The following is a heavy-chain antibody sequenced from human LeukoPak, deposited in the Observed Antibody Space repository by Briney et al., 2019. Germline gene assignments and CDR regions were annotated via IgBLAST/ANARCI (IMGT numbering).Heavy chain of an antibody. V-gene: IGHV3-7*05. CDR3: AREDNGGSYY. CDR2: IKQDGSEK. Sequence: PGGSLRLSCAASGFTFSSYWMTWVRQAPGKGLEWVANIKQDGSEKYYVDSLKGRFIISRDNTKNSLYLQMNSLRAEDTAVYYCAREDNGGSYYWGQGTLVTVSS. J-gene: IGHJ4*02. D-gene: IGHD1-26*01. CDR1: GFTFSSYW.